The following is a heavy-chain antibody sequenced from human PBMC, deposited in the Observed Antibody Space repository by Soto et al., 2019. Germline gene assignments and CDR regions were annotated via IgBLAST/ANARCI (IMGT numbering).Heavy chain of an antibody. Sequence: ASVKVSCKASGYTFTSYAMHWVRQAPGQRLEWIGWINAGNGNTKYSQKFQGRVTITRDTSASTAYMELSSLRSEDTAVYYCARVPGEGSYDFWSGFHYYYYMDVWGKGTTVTVSS. D-gene: IGHD3-3*01. V-gene: IGHV1-3*01. J-gene: IGHJ6*03. CDR3: ARVPGEGSYDFWSGFHYYYYMDV. CDR1: GYTFTSYA. CDR2: INAGNGNT.